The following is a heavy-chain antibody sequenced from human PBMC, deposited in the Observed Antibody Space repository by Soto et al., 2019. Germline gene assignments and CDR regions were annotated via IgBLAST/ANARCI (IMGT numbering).Heavy chain of an antibody. CDR3: AKDRFGIVGPVDY. CDR2: ISGSGDKT. V-gene: IGHV3-23*01. J-gene: IGHJ4*02. CDR1: GLIFSDYA. D-gene: IGHD1-26*01. Sequence: GGSLRLSCAASGLIFSDYAMSWVRQAPGKGLECVACISGSGDKTSYADSVKGRFTISRDNSKNTVSLHMNSLRVDDTAVYFCAKDRFGIVGPVDYWGPGTLVTVSS.